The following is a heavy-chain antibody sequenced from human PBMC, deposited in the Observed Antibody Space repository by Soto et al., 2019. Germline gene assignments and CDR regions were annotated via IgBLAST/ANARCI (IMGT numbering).Heavy chain of an antibody. CDR3: ARTYCTNGVCYYDF. CDR1: GGSIGSYY. Sequence: SETLSLTCTVSGGSIGSYYWSWIRQPPGKGLEWIGYIYYSGSTNYNPSLKSRVTISVDTSKNQFSLKLSSVTAADTAVYYCARTYCTNGVCYYDFWGQGTLVTVPS. D-gene: IGHD2-8*01. J-gene: IGHJ4*02. V-gene: IGHV4-59*01. CDR2: IYYSGST.